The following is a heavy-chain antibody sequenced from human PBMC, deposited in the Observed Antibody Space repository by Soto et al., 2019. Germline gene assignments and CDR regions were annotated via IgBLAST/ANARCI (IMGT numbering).Heavy chain of an antibody. CDR3: AREDHSYYYYGMDV. CDR1: SGSISSYY. CDR2: IYYSGST. V-gene: IGHV4-59*01. J-gene: IGHJ6*02. Sequence: PSETMSLTCTVTSGSISSYYWSWFRQPPGKGLEWIGYIYYSGSTNYNPSLKSRVSISVDTSKNQFSLKLSSVTAADTAVYYCAREDHSYYYYGMDVWGQGTTVT. D-gene: IGHD2-21*01.